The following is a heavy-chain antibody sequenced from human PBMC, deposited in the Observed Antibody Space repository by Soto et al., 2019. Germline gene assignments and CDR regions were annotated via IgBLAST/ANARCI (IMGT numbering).Heavy chain of an antibody. Sequence: PSETLSLTCAVYGGSFSGYYWSWIRHPPGKGLEWIGEINHSGSTNYNPSLKSRVTISVDTSKNQFSLKLSSVTAADTAVYYCARGQVGSYVYYYYYGMDVWGQGTTVTVSS. D-gene: IGHD2-15*01. CDR2: INHSGST. J-gene: IGHJ6*02. CDR1: GGSFSGYY. CDR3: ARGQVGSYVYYYYYGMDV. V-gene: IGHV4-34*01.